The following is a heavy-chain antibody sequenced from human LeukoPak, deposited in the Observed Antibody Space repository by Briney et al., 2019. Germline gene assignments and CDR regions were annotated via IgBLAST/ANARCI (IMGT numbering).Heavy chain of an antibody. D-gene: IGHD3-16*02. CDR3: AKGGYDYVWGSYPLVPSDY. J-gene: IGHJ4*02. CDR2: ISYDGSNK. CDR1: AFSFSSYS. Sequence: PGGSLRLSCAASAFSFSSYSMHWVRQAPGKGLEWVAVISYDGSNKYYADSVKGRFTISRDNSKNTLYLQMNSLRAEDTAVYYCAKGGYDYVWGSYPLVPSDYWGQGTLVTVSS. V-gene: IGHV3-30*04.